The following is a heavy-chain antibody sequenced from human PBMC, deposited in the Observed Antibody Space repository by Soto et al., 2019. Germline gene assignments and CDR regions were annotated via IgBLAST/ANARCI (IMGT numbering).Heavy chain of an antibody. Sequence: QVQLQESGPGLVKPSQTLSLTCTVSGGSISSGDYYWGWIRQPPGKGLEWIGYIYDSGSTYYNSSRKSRVNITLDPSKNQFSLKLTSVTAADTAVYYCARDNGVGPWGQGTLVTVSS. CDR3: ARDNGVGP. CDR2: IYDSGST. D-gene: IGHD2-8*01. V-gene: IGHV4-30-4*01. CDR1: GGSISSGDYY. J-gene: IGHJ5*02.